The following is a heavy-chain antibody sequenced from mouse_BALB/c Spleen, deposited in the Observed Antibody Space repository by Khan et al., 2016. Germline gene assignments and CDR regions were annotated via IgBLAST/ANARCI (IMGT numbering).Heavy chain of an antibody. CDR1: GYSITSGYY. CDR2: ISYDGSN. Sequence: EVQLQESGPGLVKPSQSLSLTCSVTGYSITSGYYWNWIRQFPGNKLEWMGYISYDGSNNYNPSLKNRISITRDTSKNKFFLKLNSVTTEDTATYYCAMIYYDYDDYWGQGTTLTVSS. CDR3: AMIYYDYDDY. J-gene: IGHJ2*01. V-gene: IGHV3-6*02. D-gene: IGHD2-4*01.